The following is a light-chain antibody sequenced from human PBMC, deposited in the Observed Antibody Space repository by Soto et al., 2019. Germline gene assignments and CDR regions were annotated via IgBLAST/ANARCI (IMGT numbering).Light chain of an antibody. J-gene: IGLJ1*01. Sequence: QSVLTQPPSASEAPGQRVTISCTGTSSDIGAGYDVHWYQQLPGEAPKLLIYSNAIRPSGVPDRFSASKSGTSASLAIAGLRAEDEADYYCQSYDSSLTSYVFGTGTKVTVL. CDR2: SNA. CDR3: QSYDSSLTSYV. CDR1: SSDIGAGYD. V-gene: IGLV1-40*01.